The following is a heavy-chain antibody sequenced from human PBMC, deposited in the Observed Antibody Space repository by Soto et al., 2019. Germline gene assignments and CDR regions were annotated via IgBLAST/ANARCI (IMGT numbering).Heavy chain of an antibody. V-gene: IGHV4-59*01. Sequence: PSETLSLTCTVSGGSISSYYWTWIRQPPGKGLEWIGYIYYSGSTNYNPSLKSRVTISVDTSKNQFSLKLSSVTAADTAVYYCARARIVVHEGAFDIWGQGTMVTVSS. CDR3: ARARIVVHEGAFDI. D-gene: IGHD3-22*01. CDR1: GGSISSYY. CDR2: IYYSGST. J-gene: IGHJ3*02.